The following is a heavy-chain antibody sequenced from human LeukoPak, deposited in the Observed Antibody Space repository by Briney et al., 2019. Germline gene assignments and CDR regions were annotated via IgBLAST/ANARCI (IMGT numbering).Heavy chain of an antibody. CDR2: IYYSGST. CDR3: ARDTITMVRGVSEPSYYYYMDV. Sequence: SETLSLTCTVSGGSISSYYWSWLRQPPGKGLEWIGYIYYSGSTNYNPSLKSRVTISVDTSKNQFSLKLSSVTAADTAVYYCARDTITMVRGVSEPSYYYYMDVWGKGTTVTTSS. D-gene: IGHD3-10*01. CDR1: GGSISSYY. V-gene: IGHV4-59*01. J-gene: IGHJ6*03.